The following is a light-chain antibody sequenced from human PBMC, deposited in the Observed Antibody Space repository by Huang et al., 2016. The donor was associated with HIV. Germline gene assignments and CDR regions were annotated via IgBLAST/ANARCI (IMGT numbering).Light chain of an antibody. V-gene: IGKV1-39*01. CDR3: QQSYSTLLFT. CDR2: GAS. CDR1: QSIKKY. Sequence: DIQMTQSPSSLSASVGVRVTITCRASQSIKKYLNWYQQKPGKAPKLLIYGASSLQSGVPSRFSSSGSGTDFTLTISSLQPDDFATYYCQQSYSTLLFTFGPGTKVDI. J-gene: IGKJ3*01.